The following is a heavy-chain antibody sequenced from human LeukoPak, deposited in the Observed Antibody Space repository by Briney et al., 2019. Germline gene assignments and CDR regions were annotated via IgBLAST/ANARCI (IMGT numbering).Heavy chain of an antibody. CDR2: IKSKTDGGTT. J-gene: IGHJ4*02. D-gene: IGHD1-26*01. V-gene: IGHV3-15*07. CDR3: TTDPTQWELTN. Sequence: GSLRLSCAASGFTFSTYTMNWVRQAPGKGLEWVGRIKSKTDGGTTDYAAPVKGRFTISRDDSKNTLYLQMNSLKTEDTAVYYCTTDPTQWELTNWGQGTLVTVSS. CDR1: GFTFSTYT.